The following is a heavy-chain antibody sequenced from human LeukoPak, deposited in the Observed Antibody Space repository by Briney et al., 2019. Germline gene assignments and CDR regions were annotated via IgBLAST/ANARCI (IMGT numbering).Heavy chain of an antibody. J-gene: IGHJ3*02. D-gene: IGHD3-22*01. V-gene: IGHV4-59*10. CDR3: ARGDGYYDSSGYAFDI. CDR1: GGSFSGYY. CDR2: IYTSGST. Sequence: SETLSLTCAVYGGSFSGYYWSWIRQPAGKGLEWIGRIYTSGSTNYNPSLKSRVTISVDTSKNQFSLKLSSVTAADTAVYYCARGDGYYDSSGYAFDIWGQGTMVTVSS.